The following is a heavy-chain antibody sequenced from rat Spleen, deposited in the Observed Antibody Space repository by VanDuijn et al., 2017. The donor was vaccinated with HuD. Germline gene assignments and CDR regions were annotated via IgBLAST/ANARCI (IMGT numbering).Heavy chain of an antibody. J-gene: IGHJ2*01. CDR3: ARVGDSSYVRYFDY. Sequence: QVQLKESGPGLVQPSQTLSLTCTVSGFSLTNYHVSWIRQPPGKGLEWMGVIWTGGSTADNSVFKSRLNISRDNSKSQVFLNMNSLQTADTATYYCARVGDSSYVRYFDYWGQGVMVTVSS. D-gene: IGHD1-2*01. CDR1: GFSLTNYH. CDR2: IWTGGST. V-gene: IGHV2-30*01.